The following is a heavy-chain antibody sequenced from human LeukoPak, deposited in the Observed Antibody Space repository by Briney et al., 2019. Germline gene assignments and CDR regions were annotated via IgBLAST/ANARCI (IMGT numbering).Heavy chain of an antibody. CDR2: IDPSDSYT. CDR1: GYSFTSYW. V-gene: IGHV5-10-1*01. J-gene: IGHJ4*02. CDR3: ARHGGGSTNFDY. D-gene: IGHD1-26*01. Sequence: GESLRISCKGSGYSFTSYWINWVRQMPGKGLEWMGRIDPSDSYTNYSPSFQGHVTISADKSITTAYLQWSSLKASDTAMYYCARHGGGSTNFDYWGQGILVTVSS.